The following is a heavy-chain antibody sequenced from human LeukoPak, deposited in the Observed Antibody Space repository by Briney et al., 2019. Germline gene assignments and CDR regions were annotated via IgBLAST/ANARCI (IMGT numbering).Heavy chain of an antibody. J-gene: IGHJ3*02. CDR2: IYHSGST. CDR1: GGSISSGGYS. D-gene: IGHD4-17*01. CDR3: ASHTTDDAFDI. Sequence: SETLSLTCAVSGGSISSGGYSWSWIRQPPGKGLEWIGYIYHSGSTYYNPSLKSRVTISVDRSKNQFSLKLSSVTAADTAVYYCASHTTDDAFDIWGQETMVTVSS. V-gene: IGHV4-30-2*01.